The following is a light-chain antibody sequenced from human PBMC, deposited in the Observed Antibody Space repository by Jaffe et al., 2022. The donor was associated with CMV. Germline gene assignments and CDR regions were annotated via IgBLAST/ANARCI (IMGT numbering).Light chain of an antibody. J-gene: IGLJ3*02. CDR1: IGTVTSSHY. CDR3: SLSYYTIWV. V-gene: IGLV7-46*01. CDR2: DTT. Sequence: QAVVTQEPSLTVSPGGTVTLTCDSSIGTVTSSHYSYWIQQKPGQAPRTLIYDTTYKHSWTPARFSGSLLGGRAALTLSGAQPEDEAEYYCSLSYYTIWVFGGGTKLTVL.